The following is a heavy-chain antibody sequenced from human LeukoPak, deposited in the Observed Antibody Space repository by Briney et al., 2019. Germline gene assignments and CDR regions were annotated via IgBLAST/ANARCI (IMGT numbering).Heavy chain of an antibody. V-gene: IGHV4-59*01. CDR1: GSSITNYY. Sequence: SETLSLTCSVSGSSITNYYWTCIRQSPGKGLEWIGYIYYSGSTNYNPSLQSRVTFSLDTSKNHFFLKMYSVTPADTAVYYCAREAAIQGANARFDPWGQGTLVTVSS. CDR3: AREAAIQGANARFDP. D-gene: IGHD1-26*01. CDR2: IYYSGST. J-gene: IGHJ5*02.